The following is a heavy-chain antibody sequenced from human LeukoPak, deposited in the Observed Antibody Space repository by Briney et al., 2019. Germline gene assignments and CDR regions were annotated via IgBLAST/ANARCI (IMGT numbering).Heavy chain of an antibody. CDR1: GGSFSSYY. V-gene: IGHV4-34*01. CDR2: INHSGST. CDR3: ARAEVAFDI. J-gene: IGHJ3*02. Sequence: SETLSLTCAVYGGSFSSYYWSWIRQPPGKGLEWIGEINHSGSTNYNPSLKSRVTISVDTSKNQFSLKLSSVTAADTAVYYCARAEVAFDIWGQGTIVTVSS.